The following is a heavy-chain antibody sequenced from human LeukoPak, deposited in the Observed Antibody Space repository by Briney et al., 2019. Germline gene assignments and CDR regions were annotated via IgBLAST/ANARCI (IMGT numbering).Heavy chain of an antibody. CDR1: GYSISSGYY. CDR2: IYHSGST. V-gene: IGHV4-38-2*01. D-gene: IGHD3-9*01. CDR3: ARHYDILTGYYSYYYMDV. Sequence: SETLSLTCAVSGYSISSGYYWVWIRQPPGKGLEWIGSIYHSGSTYYNPSLKSRVTISVDTSKNQFSLKLSSVTAADTAVYYCARHYDILTGYYSYYYMDVWGKGTTVTVSS. J-gene: IGHJ6*03.